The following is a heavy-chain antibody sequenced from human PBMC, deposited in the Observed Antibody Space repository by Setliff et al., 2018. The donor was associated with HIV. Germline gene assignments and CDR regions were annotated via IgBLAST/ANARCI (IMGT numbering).Heavy chain of an antibody. CDR2: IIPIFGTS. Sequence: GASVKVSCKASGGTFSSYAISWVRQAPGQGLEWMGRIIPIFGTSNYAQKFQGRVTITRDTSASTAYMELSSLRSEDTAVYYCARGYNWNYPLDYWGQGTLVTVSS. J-gene: IGHJ4*02. V-gene: IGHV1-69*05. CDR1: GGTFSSYA. D-gene: IGHD1-7*01. CDR3: ARGYNWNYPLDY.